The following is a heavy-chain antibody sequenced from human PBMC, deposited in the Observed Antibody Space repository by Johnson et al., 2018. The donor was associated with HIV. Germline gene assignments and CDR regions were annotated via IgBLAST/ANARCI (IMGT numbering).Heavy chain of an antibody. CDR3: ARRGMVQGVINAFDI. D-gene: IGHD3-10*01. J-gene: IGHJ3*02. V-gene: IGHV3-7*05. CDR2: IKQDGTEM. Sequence: VQLVESGGGLVQPGGSLRLSCAASGFTFSSYWMTWVRQAPGKGLEWVANIKQDGTEMYYVDSVKGRFTISRDNAKNSLYLQMNSLRVEDTAVYYCARRGMVQGVINAFDIWGQGTMVTVSS. CDR1: GFTFSSYW.